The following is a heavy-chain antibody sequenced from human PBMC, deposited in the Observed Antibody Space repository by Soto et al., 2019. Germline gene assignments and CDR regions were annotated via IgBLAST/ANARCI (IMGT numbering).Heavy chain of an antibody. V-gene: IGHV4-34*01. Sequence: PSETLSLTCAAYGGSFSGYYWSWIRQPPGKGLEWIASIYYSGRTHYNPSLESRVTISVDTSKNQFSLRLSSVTAADTAVYYCARHSSGPSSSWSPCWGQGKMVTVSS. J-gene: IGHJ3*01. CDR1: GGSFSGYY. CDR3: ARHSSGPSSSWSPC. D-gene: IGHD6-13*01. CDR2: IYYSGRT.